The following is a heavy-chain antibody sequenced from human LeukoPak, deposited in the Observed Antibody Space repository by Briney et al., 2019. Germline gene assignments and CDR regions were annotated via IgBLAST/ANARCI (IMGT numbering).Heavy chain of an antibody. D-gene: IGHD3-10*01. CDR3: ARGGLTVPFDY. CDR1: GYSISSGYY. J-gene: IGHJ4*02. V-gene: IGHV4-38-2*02. Sequence: SETLSLTCTVSGYSISSGYYWGWIRQPPGKGLEWIGSIYHSGSTYYNPSLKSRVTISVDTSKNQFSLKLSSVTAADTAVYYCARGGLTVPFDYWGQGTLVTVSS. CDR2: IYHSGST.